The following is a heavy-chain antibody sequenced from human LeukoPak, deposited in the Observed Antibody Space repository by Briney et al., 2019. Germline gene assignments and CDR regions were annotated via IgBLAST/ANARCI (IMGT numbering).Heavy chain of an antibody. CDR1: GFTFSSYS. CDR3: ARYRSGYYIDY. J-gene: IGHJ4*02. Sequence: PGGSLRLSCAASGFTFSSYSMNWVRQAPGKGLGWVSYISSSSSTIYYADSVKGRFTISRDNAKNSLYLQMNSLSAEDTAVYYCARYRSGYYIDYWGQGTLVTVSS. D-gene: IGHD3-10*01. CDR2: ISSSSSTI. V-gene: IGHV3-48*01.